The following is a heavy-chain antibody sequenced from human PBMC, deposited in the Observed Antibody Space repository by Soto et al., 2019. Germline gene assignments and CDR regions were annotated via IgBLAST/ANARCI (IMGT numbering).Heavy chain of an antibody. CDR3: AKDQTDVTLFDY. V-gene: IGHV3-23*01. CDR1: GFSFSGLP. CDR2: ISGRGVDT. D-gene: IGHD2-21*02. J-gene: IGHJ4*02. Sequence: PGGPLRLSFAPSGFSFSGLPMSWVRRAPGKGLEWVSSISGRGVDTLYADSVKGRFTISRDNSRNTLYLQVNSLRAEDTAVYYCAKDQTDVTLFDYWGQGTLVTVSS.